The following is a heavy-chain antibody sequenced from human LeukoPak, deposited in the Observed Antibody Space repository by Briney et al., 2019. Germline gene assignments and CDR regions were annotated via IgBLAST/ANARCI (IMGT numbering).Heavy chain of an antibody. D-gene: IGHD6-13*01. CDR1: GGSIRSGSYY. Sequence: SETLSLTCTVSGGSIRSGSYYWSWIRQPPGKGLEWIGNIYKSGSTNYNPSLESRVTMSVDTSKDQFSLKLNSATAADTAVYYCARANLAAAGTSSSYHFDYWGQGTLVTVSS. J-gene: IGHJ4*02. V-gene: IGHV4-61*01. CDR2: IYKSGST. CDR3: ARANLAAAGTSSSYHFDY.